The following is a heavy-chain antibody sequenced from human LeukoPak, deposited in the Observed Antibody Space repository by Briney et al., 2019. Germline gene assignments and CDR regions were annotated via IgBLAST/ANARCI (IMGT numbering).Heavy chain of an antibody. Sequence: GGSLRLSCAASGFTVSSNYMIWVRQAPGKGLEWVSVIYTDGSTYYADSVKGRFTISRDNSKTTLHLQMNSLRVEDTAVYYCARLTVSGQLDCWGQGTLVTVSS. J-gene: IGHJ4*02. D-gene: IGHD6-19*01. CDR2: IYTDGST. CDR3: ARLTVSGQLDC. CDR1: GFTVSSNY. V-gene: IGHV3-66*01.